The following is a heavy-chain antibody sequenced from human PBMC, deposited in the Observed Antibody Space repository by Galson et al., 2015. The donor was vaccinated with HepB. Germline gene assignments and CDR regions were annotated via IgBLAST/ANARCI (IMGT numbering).Heavy chain of an antibody. J-gene: IGHJ4*02. Sequence: SVKVSCKASGYTFTGYYMHWVRQAPGQGLEWMGIINPSGGSTSYAQKFQGRVTMTRDTSTSTVYMELSSLRSEDTAVYYCASWGGYSGYDPPGPFDYWGQGTLVTVSS. CDR3: ASWGGYSGYDPPGPFDY. D-gene: IGHD5-12*01. CDR1: GYTFTGYY. V-gene: IGHV1-46*03. CDR2: INPSGGST.